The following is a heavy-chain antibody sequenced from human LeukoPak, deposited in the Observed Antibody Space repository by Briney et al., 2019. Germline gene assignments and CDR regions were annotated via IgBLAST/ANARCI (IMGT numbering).Heavy chain of an antibody. CDR1: GYTFTSYG. V-gene: IGHV1-18*01. Sequence: GASVKVSCKASGYTFTSYGISWVRQAPGQGLEWMGWISAYNGNTNYAQKLQGRVTMTTDTSTSTAYMELRSLRSDDTAVYYCARTYGGPYYYYYYMDVWGKGTTVTVSS. CDR2: ISAYNGNT. J-gene: IGHJ6*03. CDR3: ARTYGGPYYYYYYMDV. D-gene: IGHD4-17*01.